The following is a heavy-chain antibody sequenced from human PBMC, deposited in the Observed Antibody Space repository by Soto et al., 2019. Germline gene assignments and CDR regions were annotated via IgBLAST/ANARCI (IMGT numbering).Heavy chain of an antibody. D-gene: IGHD3-10*01. CDR2: IYYSGST. Sequence: PSETLSLTCTVSGGSISSGDYYWSWIRQPPGKGLEWIGNIYYSGSTYYNPSLKSRVTISVDTSKNQFSLKLSSVTAADTAVYYCARHEGEMVRGVIIYYYYGMDVWGQGTTVTVSS. CDR3: ARHEGEMVRGVIIYYYYGMDV. CDR1: GGSISSGDYY. V-gene: IGHV4-30-4*01. J-gene: IGHJ6*02.